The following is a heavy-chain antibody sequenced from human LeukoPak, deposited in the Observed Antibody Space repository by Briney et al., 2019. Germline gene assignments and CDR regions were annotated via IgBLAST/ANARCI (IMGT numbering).Heavy chain of an antibody. CDR2: IYYSGST. CDR1: GGSISSGDYY. J-gene: IGHJ5*02. CDR3: AREVVVPAASGNWFDP. D-gene: IGHD2-2*01. Sequence: SESLSLTCTVSGGSISSGDYYWSWIRQPPGKGLEWIGFIYYSGSTNYNPSLKSRVTISVDRSKNQFSLKLSSVTAADTAVYYCAREVVVPAASGNWFDPWGQGTLVTVSS. V-gene: IGHV4-30-4*01.